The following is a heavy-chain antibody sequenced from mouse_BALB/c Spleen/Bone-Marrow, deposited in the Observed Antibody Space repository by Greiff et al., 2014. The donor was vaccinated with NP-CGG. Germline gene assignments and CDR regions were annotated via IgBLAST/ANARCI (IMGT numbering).Heavy chain of an antibody. CDR2: INPYNGDT. D-gene: IGHD2-3*01. V-gene: IGHV1-37*01. Sequence: EVQRVESGPELVKPGASVKISCKASGYSFTGYFMNWVKQSHGKSLEWIGRINPYNGDTFYNQKFKGKATLTVDKSSSTAHMELLSLTSEDSAVYYCGRGKDGYYSFDYWGQGTTLTVSS. CDR3: GRGKDGYYSFDY. CDR1: GYSFTGYF. J-gene: IGHJ2*01.